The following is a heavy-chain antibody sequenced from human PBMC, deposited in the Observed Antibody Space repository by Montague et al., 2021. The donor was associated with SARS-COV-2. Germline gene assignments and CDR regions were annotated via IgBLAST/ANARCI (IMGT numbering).Heavy chain of an antibody. CDR3: ARGSVDIVVVVAATPPYFDY. Sequence: SETLSLTCAVYGGSFSGYYWSWIRQPPGKGLEWIGEINHSGSTNYNPSLKSRVTISVDTSKNQFSLKLSSVTAADTAVYYCARGSVDIVVVVAATPPYFDYWGQGALVTGSS. CDR2: INHSGST. V-gene: IGHV4-34*01. CDR1: GGSFSGYY. J-gene: IGHJ4*02. D-gene: IGHD2-15*01.